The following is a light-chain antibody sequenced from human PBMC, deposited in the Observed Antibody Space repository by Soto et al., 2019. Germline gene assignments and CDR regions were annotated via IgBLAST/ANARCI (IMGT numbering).Light chain of an antibody. CDR3: SSYTGSGTLVV. CDR2: EVS. J-gene: IGLJ2*01. Sequence: QSALTQPASVSGSPGQSITISCTGTSSDVGGYNYVSWYQQHPGKAPKLMIYEVSNRPSGVSNRFSGSKSGNTASLTISGLLAEDEADYYCSSYTGSGTLVVFGGGTKLTVL. V-gene: IGLV2-14*01. CDR1: SSDVGGYNY.